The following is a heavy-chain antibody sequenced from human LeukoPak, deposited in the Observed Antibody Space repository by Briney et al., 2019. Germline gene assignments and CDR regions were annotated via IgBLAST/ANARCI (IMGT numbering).Heavy chain of an antibody. D-gene: IGHD1-26*01. Sequence: GGSLRLPCVASGFTFSTSDMNRVRQAPGKGLDWVSYISRSGTNIYYAESVKGRFTISRDNAKKSLYLQMNSLRVEDTAVYYCARMGGNLSRWGQGTLVTVSS. V-gene: IGHV3-48*03. CDR2: ISRSGTNI. CDR1: GFTFSTSD. CDR3: ARMGGNLSR. J-gene: IGHJ4*02.